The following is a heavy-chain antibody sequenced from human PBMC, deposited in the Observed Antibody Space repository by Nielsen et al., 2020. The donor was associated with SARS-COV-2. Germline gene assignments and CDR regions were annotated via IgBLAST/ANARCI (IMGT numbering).Heavy chain of an antibody. CDR1: GYTFTSYA. Sequence: ASVKVSCKASGYTFTSYAINWVRQAPGQGLEWMGWINTNTGNPTYAQGFTGRFVFSLDTSVSTAYLQISSLKAEDTAVYYCARGQDDYGDYWFDPWGQGTLVTVSS. CDR2: INTNTGNP. J-gene: IGHJ5*02. D-gene: IGHD4-17*01. V-gene: IGHV7-4-1*02. CDR3: ARGQDDYGDYWFDP.